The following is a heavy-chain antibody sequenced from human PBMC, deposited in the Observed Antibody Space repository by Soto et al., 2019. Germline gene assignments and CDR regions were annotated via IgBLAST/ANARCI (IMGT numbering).Heavy chain of an antibody. D-gene: IGHD3-9*01. CDR3: AGSLTYYDILTGYNTGAMYYFDY. J-gene: IGHJ4*02. CDR1: GGSISSSSYY. Sequence: SETLSLTCTVSGGSISSSSYYWGWIRQPPGKGLEWIGSIYYSGSTYYNPSLKSRVTISVDTSKNQFSLKLSSVTAADTAVYYCAGSLTYYDILTGYNTGAMYYFDYWGQGTLVTVSS. CDR2: IYYSGST. V-gene: IGHV4-39*01.